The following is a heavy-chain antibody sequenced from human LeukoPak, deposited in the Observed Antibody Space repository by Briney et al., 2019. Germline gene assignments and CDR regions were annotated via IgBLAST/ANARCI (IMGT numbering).Heavy chain of an antibody. CDR3: LYGGNSGDWVY. D-gene: IGHD4-23*01. CDR2: IYYSGST. CDR1: GGSISSSSYY. J-gene: IGHJ4*02. Sequence: SQTLSLTCTVSGGSISSSSYYWGWIRQPPGKGLEWIGSIYYSGSTNYNPSLKSRVTMSADKSKNQFSLNLRSVTAADTAVYYCLYGGNSGDWVYWGQGTLVTVSS. V-gene: IGHV4-39*07.